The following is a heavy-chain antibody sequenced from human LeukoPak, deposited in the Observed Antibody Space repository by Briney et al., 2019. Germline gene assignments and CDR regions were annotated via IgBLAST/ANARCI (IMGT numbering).Heavy chain of an antibody. V-gene: IGHV3-21*01. CDR3: ARVSQGIQLWSSFDY. D-gene: IGHD5-18*01. Sequence: GGSLRLSCAASGFTFSTYSMNWVRQAPGEGLEWVSSISSSSTYIYYADSVKGRFTISRDNAKNSLYLQMNSLRAEDAAVYYCARVSQGIQLWSSFDYWGQGTLVTVSS. J-gene: IGHJ4*02. CDR1: GFTFSTYS. CDR2: ISSSSTYI.